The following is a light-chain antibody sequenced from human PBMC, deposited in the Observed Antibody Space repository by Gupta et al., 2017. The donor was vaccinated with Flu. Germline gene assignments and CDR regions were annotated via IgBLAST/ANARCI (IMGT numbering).Light chain of an antibody. CDR2: DAS. V-gene: IGKV3-11*01. Sequence: EIVLTQSPATLSLSPGERATISCRASQSVSSYLAWSQQKPGQAPRLLIYDASNRATGLPARFSGSGSGTDFTLIISIREPEDFAVYYCQHRSNWPWTFGQGTKVEIK. J-gene: IGKJ1*01. CDR3: QHRSNWPWT. CDR1: QSVSSY.